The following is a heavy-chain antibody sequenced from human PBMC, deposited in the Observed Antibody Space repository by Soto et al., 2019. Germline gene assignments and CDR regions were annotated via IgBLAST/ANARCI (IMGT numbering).Heavy chain of an antibody. CDR1: GFTFSNAW. D-gene: IGHD1-26*01. CDR2: IKSKTDGGTT. J-gene: IGHJ5*01. CDR3: SSHFYSPIIILRFDY. V-gene: IGHV3-15*07. Sequence: GGSLRLSCAASGFTFSNAWINWVRQAPGKGLEWVGRIKSKTDGGTTDYAEPGKGRSATSRDDSNKMLYLQIKSLNLDDSALYYCSSHFYSPIIILRFDYSGHRTLVSVSS.